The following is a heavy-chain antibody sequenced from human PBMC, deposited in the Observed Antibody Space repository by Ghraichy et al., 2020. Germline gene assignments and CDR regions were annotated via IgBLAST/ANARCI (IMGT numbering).Heavy chain of an antibody. J-gene: IGHJ4*02. Sequence: GESLNISCAASGFTFSSYAMSWVRQAPGKGLEWVSAISGSGGSTYYADSVKGRFTISRDNSKNTLYLQMNSLRAEDTAVYYCAKPGRVVVAAPFDYWGQGTLVTVSS. CDR3: AKPGRVVVAAPFDY. CDR1: GFTFSSYA. V-gene: IGHV3-23*01. D-gene: IGHD2-15*01. CDR2: ISGSGGST.